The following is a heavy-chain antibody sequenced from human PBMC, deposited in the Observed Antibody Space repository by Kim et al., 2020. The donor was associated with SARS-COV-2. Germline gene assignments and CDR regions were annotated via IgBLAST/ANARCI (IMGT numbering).Heavy chain of an antibody. V-gene: IGHV1-46*01. J-gene: IGHJ6*02. CDR2: PRVDST. CDR3: ARSGMDV. Sequence: PRVDSTRYPPRFQGRVTMPRDTSTSTVDLELSSLRSEDTAVYYCARSGMDVWGQGTTVTVSS.